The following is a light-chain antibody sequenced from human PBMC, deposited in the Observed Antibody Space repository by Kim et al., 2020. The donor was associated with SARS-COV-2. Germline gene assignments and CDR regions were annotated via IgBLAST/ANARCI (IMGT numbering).Light chain of an antibody. CDR3: QQNDAFPIT. CDR1: QVIRKF. Sequence: SASVGDRVTITCQATQVIRKFLNWYQQRPGKAPQLLIYDVSNLQTGVPSRFSGSGYGTEFTLTISSLQPEDFATYYCQQNDAFPITFGQGTRLEIK. V-gene: IGKV1-33*01. J-gene: IGKJ5*01. CDR2: DVS.